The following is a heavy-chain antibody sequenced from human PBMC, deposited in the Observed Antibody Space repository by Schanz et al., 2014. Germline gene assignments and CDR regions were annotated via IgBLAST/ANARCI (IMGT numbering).Heavy chain of an antibody. Sequence: QVQLVESGGGLVQPGRSLRLSCAASGFTFSRSGMHWVRQAPGKGMEWVAIIWFDGSNNSYADSVKGRFTISRDNSKNTLFLQMHSLRTEATAVYYCARDKGGLIPFDYWGQGTLVAVSS. CDR1: GFTFSRSG. J-gene: IGHJ4*02. D-gene: IGHD2-15*01. V-gene: IGHV3-33*01. CDR2: IWFDGSNN. CDR3: ARDKGGLIPFDY.